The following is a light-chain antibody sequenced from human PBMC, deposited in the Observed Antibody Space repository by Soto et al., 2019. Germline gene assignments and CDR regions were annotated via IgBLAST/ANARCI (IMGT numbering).Light chain of an antibody. J-gene: IGKJ1*01. CDR2: DAS. CDR3: QQYYTYSRT. CDR1: QSINSR. V-gene: IGKV1-5*01. Sequence: DIQMTQSPSTLSASVGDRVTITCRASQSINSRLAWYQQRPGKAPDLLIYDASTLRSGVPSRFSGSGSGTEFTLTISSLQPDDFATYSCQQYYTYSRTFGQGTKVGIK.